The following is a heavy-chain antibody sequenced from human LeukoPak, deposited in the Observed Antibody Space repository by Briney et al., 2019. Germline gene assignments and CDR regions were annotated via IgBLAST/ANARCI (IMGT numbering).Heavy chain of an antibody. V-gene: IGHV4-59*08. Sequence: SETLSLTCTVSGGSISSDYWQWIRQPPGKGLEWIGYIYNSGSNNYNPSLKCRVTISVDTSKNQFSLKLTSVTAADTAVYYCATRGSWGQGTLVTVSS. CDR2: IYNSGSN. D-gene: IGHD3-10*01. J-gene: IGHJ5*02. CDR3: ATRGS. CDR1: GGSISSDY.